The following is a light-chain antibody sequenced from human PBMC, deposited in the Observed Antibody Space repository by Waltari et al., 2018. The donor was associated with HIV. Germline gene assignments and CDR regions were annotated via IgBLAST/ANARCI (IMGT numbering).Light chain of an antibody. CDR3: CSYAGSSTWV. Sequence: QSALTQPASVSGSPGQSITISCTGTSSDVGDYNFVSWYQHHPGKAPKLMIYDVNKRPSGISNHFSGSKSDNTASLTISGLQAEDEGDYYCCSYAGSSTWVFGGGTKLTVL. V-gene: IGLV2-23*02. J-gene: IGLJ2*01. CDR2: DVN. CDR1: SSDVGDYNF.